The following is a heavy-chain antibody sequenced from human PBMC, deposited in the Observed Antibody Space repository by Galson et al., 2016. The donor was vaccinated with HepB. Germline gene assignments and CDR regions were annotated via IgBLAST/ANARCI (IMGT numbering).Heavy chain of an antibody. CDR3: ARASGIRGIKGAMDV. J-gene: IGHJ6*02. CDR2: IHDDGST. V-gene: IGHV3-53*01. Sequence: SLRLSCAASGFSVSNNYMSWVRQAPGKGLECVSVIHDDGSTNYAAYVMGRFTISSDNSKNTLYLEMNSLRAEDVAVYYCARASGIRGIKGAMDVWGQGTTVSVSS. D-gene: IGHD3-10*01. CDR1: GFSVSNNY.